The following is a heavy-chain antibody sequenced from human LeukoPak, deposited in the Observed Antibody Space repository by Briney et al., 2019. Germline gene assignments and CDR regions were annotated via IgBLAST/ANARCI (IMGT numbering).Heavy chain of an antibody. J-gene: IGHJ4*02. CDR1: GGPLSSYY. D-gene: IGHD6-19*01. CDR3: ARDTRQWRVPNDYFDY. V-gene: IGHV4-4*07. Sequence: PSETLSLTCTVSGGPLSSYYGRWIRHPAGKGLEWIGRIYTSGSTNYNTSLKSRVTMSVDTSKNQFSLKLSSVTAADTAVYYCARDTRQWRVPNDYFDYWGQGTLVTVSS. CDR2: IYTSGST.